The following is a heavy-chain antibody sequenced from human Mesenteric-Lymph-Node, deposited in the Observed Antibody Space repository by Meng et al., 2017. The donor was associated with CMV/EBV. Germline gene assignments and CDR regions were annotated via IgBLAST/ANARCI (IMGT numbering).Heavy chain of an antibody. Sequence: ASVKVSCKTSGYSFTSYGINWVRQAPGQGLEWMGWISCYNGETNYAQSLQGRVTMTTETSTSTVYMELRSLRFDDTAVYFCARDPYSRTGIDYWVQGTPVTVSS. CDR2: ISCYNGET. D-gene: IGHD2-21*01. CDR1: GYSFTSYG. CDR3: ARDPYSRTGIDY. J-gene: IGHJ4*02. V-gene: IGHV1-18*01.